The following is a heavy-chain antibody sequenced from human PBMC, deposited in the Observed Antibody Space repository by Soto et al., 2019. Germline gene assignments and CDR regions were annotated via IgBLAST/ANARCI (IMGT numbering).Heavy chain of an antibody. Sequence: QITLKESGPTLVKPTQTLTLTCTFSGFSLSTSGVGVGWIRQPPGKALEWLALIYWDDDKRYRPSLKSRLTSTKDPAQIQELRIMGTVDPEDTGPDYGVHSRSLGYSMITRCYGALGYRGQGALVTVSP. CDR3: VHSRSLGYSMITRCYGALGY. CDR2: IYWDDDK. D-gene: IGHD2-2*01. CDR1: GFSLSTSGVG. V-gene: IGHV2-5*02. J-gene: IGHJ4*02.